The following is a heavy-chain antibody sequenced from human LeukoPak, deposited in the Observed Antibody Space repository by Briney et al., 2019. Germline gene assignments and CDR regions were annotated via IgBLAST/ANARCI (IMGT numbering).Heavy chain of an antibody. CDR1: GFTFSSYS. J-gene: IGHJ4*02. CDR3: ARAGQLGRWRFDY. D-gene: IGHD6-6*01. V-gene: IGHV3-21*01. CDR2: VSSSSSYI. Sequence: GGSLRLSCAASGFTFSSYSMNWVRQAPGKGLEWVSSVSSSSSYIYYADSVKGRFTISRDNAKNSLYLQMNSLRAEDTAVYYCARAGQLGRWRFDYWGQGTLVTVSS.